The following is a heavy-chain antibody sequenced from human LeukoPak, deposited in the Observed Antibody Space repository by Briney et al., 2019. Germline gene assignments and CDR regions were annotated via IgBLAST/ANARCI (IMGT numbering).Heavy chain of an antibody. J-gene: IGHJ4*02. Sequence: GGSLRLSCAASGFTFSSYGMHWVRQAPGKGLEWVAFIRYDGINKYYADSVKGRFTISRDNSKNTLYLQMSSLRVEDTAVYYCAKGREYQPNWGQGTLVTGSS. V-gene: IGHV3-30*02. D-gene: IGHD2-2*01. CDR3: AKGREYQPN. CDR2: IRYDGINK. CDR1: GFTFSSYG.